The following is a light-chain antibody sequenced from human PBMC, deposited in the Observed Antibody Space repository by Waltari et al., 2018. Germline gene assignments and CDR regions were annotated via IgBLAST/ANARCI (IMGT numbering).Light chain of an antibody. CDR2: NNN. CDR1: SSNIGSHT. CDR3: STWDGSLTGVV. J-gene: IGLJ3*02. V-gene: IGLV1-44*01. Sequence: QSVLTQPPSASGTPGQRVTISCSGSSSNIGSHTVNWYQHLPGTAPKLLISNNNQRPYGVPDRFHGSTSRTSASLALSGLQSDDEAHYYCSTWDGSLTGVVFGGGTKLTVL.